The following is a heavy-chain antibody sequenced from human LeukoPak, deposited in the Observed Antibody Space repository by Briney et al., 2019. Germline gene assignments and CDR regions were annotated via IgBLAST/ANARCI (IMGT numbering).Heavy chain of an antibody. D-gene: IGHD5-18*01. CDR2: ISWNSGSI. CDR1: GFTFDDYA. V-gene: IGHV3-9*03. J-gene: IGHJ4*02. CDR3: AKDEAAMATYYFDY. Sequence: PGRSLRLSCAASGFTFDDYAMHWVRQAPGKGLEWVSGISWNSGSIGYADSVKGRFTISRDNAKNSLYLQMNSLRAEDMALYYCAKDEAAMATYYFDYWGQGTLVTVSS.